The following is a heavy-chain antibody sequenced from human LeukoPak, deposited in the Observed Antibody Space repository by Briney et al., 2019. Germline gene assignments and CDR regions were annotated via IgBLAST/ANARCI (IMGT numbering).Heavy chain of an antibody. CDR3: ARAGDSSGWHVYYFDY. J-gene: IGHJ4*02. Sequence: SETLSLTCTVSGGSISSYYWSWIRQPPGKGLEWIGYIYYSGSTNYNPSLKSRVTISVDTSKNQFSLKLSSVTAADTAVYYCARAGDSSGWHVYYFDYWGQGTLVTVSS. CDR1: GGSISSYY. D-gene: IGHD6-19*01. V-gene: IGHV4-59*01. CDR2: IYYSGST.